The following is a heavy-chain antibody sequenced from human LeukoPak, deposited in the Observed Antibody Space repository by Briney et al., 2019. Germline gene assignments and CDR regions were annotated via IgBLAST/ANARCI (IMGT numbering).Heavy chain of an antibody. Sequence: PGGSLRLSCAASGFTFSGSAMHWVRQASGKGLEWVGRIRSKANSYATAYAASVKGRFTISRDDSKNTAYLQMNSLKTEDTAVYYCTVRNYYDSSGYVFDYWGQGTLVTVSS. D-gene: IGHD3-22*01. CDR2: IRSKANSYAT. J-gene: IGHJ4*02. CDR1: GFTFSGSA. CDR3: TVRNYYDSSGYVFDY. V-gene: IGHV3-73*01.